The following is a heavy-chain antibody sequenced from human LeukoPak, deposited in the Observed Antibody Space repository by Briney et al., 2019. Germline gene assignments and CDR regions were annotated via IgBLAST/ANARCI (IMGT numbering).Heavy chain of an antibody. J-gene: IGHJ5*02. Sequence: ETLSLTCTVSGGSISSYYWSWIGRPPGKGLEWIGYMYYSGSTNYNPSLKSRVTISVDTSKNQFSLKLSSVTAADTAVYYCARRVTSNWFDPWGQGTLVTVSS. D-gene: IGHD2-21*02. CDR3: ARRVTSNWFDP. CDR1: GGSISSYY. V-gene: IGHV4-59*08. CDR2: MYYSGST.